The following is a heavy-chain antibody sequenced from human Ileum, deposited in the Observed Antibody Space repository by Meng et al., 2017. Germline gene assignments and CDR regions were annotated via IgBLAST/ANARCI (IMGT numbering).Heavy chain of an antibody. D-gene: IGHD3-22*01. J-gene: IGHJ4*02. V-gene: IGHV3-30-3*01. CDR2: IAYDGSNK. CDR1: GFTFSTYE. Sequence: QVQLVESGGGVVQPGRSLRLSCAASGFTFSTYELHWVRQAPGKGLEWVALIAYDGSNKYYADSVKGRFIISRDNSKSTLYLQMNSLRVEDTAVYYCAAIISMKVDWGQGTLVTVSS. CDR3: AAIISMKVD.